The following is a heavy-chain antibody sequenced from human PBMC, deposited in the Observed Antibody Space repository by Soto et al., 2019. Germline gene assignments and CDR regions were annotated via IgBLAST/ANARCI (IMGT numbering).Heavy chain of an antibody. Sequence: SETLSLTCTVSGGSISSSSYSWAWIRQPPGKGLECIGSISYSGNTYYNPSLKSRVTISVDTSKNQFSLRLSSVTAADTAVYYCARLFRYNDNLTGYYNPRFSVWGQGTLVTVSS. CDR1: GGSISSSSYS. CDR2: ISYSGNT. CDR3: ARLFRYNDNLTGYYNPRFSV. V-gene: IGHV4-39*01. J-gene: IGHJ4*02. D-gene: IGHD3-9*01.